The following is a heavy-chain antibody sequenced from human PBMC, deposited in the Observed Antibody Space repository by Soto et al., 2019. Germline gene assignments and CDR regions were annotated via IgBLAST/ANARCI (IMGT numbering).Heavy chain of an antibody. D-gene: IGHD3-10*01. CDR3: ARSDYYGSGSYYKTSAGYYYGMDV. J-gene: IGHJ6*02. Sequence: GESLKISCKGSGYSFTSYWISWVRQMPGKGLERMGRIDPSDSYTNYSPSFQGHVTISADKSISTAYLQWSSLKASDTAMYYCARSDYYGSGSYYKTSAGYYYGMDVWGQGTTVTVSS. CDR2: IDPSDSYT. CDR1: GYSFTSYW. V-gene: IGHV5-10-1*01.